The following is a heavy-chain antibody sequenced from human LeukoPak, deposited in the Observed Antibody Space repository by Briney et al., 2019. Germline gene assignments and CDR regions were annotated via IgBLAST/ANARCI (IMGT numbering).Heavy chain of an antibody. V-gene: IGHV3-21*01. D-gene: IGHD6-13*01. J-gene: IGHJ4*02. CDR1: GFTFSSYT. CDR3: AKGGSSSWSYFDY. Sequence: GGSLRLSCAASGFTFSSYTMNWVRQAPGKGLEWVSSITSSSSYIYYADSLKGRFTISRDNARNSVYLQMNSLRGEGTAVYYCAKGGSSSWSYFDYWGQGILVTVSS. CDR2: ITSSSSYI.